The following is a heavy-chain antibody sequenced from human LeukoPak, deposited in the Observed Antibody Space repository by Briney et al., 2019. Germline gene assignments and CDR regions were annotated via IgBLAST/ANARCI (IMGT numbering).Heavy chain of an antibody. CDR1: GFTFSSYA. Sequence: PGGSLRLSCAASGFTFSSYAMSWVRKAPGKGLEWVSIISDNGASTYYADSVKGRFTISRDNSKNTLYLQMNRLRAEDTAIYYCAKGQRVIVPSTRIMDVWGKGTTVTVSS. CDR2: ISDNGAST. J-gene: IGHJ6*04. V-gene: IGHV3-23*01. D-gene: IGHD2/OR15-2a*01. CDR3: AKGQRVIVPSTRIMDV.